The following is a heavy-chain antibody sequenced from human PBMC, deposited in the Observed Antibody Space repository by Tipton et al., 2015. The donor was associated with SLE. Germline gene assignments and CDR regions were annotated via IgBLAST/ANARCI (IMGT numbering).Heavy chain of an antibody. CDR2: LHQSGST. D-gene: IGHD3-22*01. CDR3: ASLAFAPYYDSSGYRY. Sequence: TLSLTCAVSGYSISSGYYWGWIRQPPGKGLEWIGHLHQSGSTYYNPSFKRRVTLSVDTSKNQFSLKLSSVTAADTAVYYCASLAFAPYYDSSGYRYWGQGTLVTVSS. CDR1: GYSISSGYY. J-gene: IGHJ4*02. V-gene: IGHV4-38-2*01.